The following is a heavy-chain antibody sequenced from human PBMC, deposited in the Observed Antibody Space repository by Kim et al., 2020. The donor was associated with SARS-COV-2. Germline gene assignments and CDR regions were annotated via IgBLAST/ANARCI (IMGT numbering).Heavy chain of an antibody. CDR1: GFTFNDYC. CDR3: CESNLAGGTCTHWFD. CDR2: FTSDGSS. D-gene: IGHD2-21*01. V-gene: IGHV3-23*01. Sequence: GGSLRLSCAASGFTFNDYCMTWVRQAPGKGLEWVSSFTSDGSSTNSDVVKGGFTISSNNSNNKPLLQMINRRLADTAAFYYCESNLAGGTCTHWFD. J-gene: IGHJ5*01.